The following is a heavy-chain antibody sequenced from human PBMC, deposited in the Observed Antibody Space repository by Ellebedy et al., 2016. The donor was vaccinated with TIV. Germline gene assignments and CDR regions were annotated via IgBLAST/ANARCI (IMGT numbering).Heavy chain of an antibody. D-gene: IGHD5-18*01. CDR1: GYTLSSYY. CDR2: ITPSGRST. V-gene: IGHV1-46*01. CDR3: ARDRDAAMASFYYYGMDV. Sequence: AASVKVSCKASGYTLSSYYMHWVRQAPGQGLEWMGLITPSGRSTTYAQNFQGRLTMTRDTSTNTVYMDLSSLRSDDTAVYYCARDRDAAMASFYYYGMDVWGQGTTVTVSS. J-gene: IGHJ6*02.